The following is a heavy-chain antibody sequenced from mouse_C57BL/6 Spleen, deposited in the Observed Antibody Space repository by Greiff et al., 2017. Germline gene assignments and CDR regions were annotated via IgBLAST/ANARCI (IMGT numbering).Heavy chain of an antibody. CDR1: GFTFSDYG. Sequence: EVQRVESGGGLVKPGGSLKLSCAASGFTFSDYGMHWVRQAPEKGLEWVAYISSGSSTIYYADTVKGRFTISRDNAKNTLFLQMTSLRSEDTAMYYCARHGYYGRNYAMDYWGQGTSVTVSS. J-gene: IGHJ4*01. CDR2: ISSGSSTI. V-gene: IGHV5-17*01. CDR3: ARHGYYGRNYAMDY. D-gene: IGHD2-3*01.